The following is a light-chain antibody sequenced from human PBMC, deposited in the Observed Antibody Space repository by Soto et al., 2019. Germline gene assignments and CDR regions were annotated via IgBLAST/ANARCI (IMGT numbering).Light chain of an antibody. CDR1: SSDVGGYNY. CDR2: DVS. V-gene: IGLV2-14*01. J-gene: IGLJ2*01. CDR3: SSYTSSSAYVV. Sequence: LTQPASVSGSPGQSVTISCTGTSSDVGGYNYVSWYQQHPGKAPKLMIYDVSNRPSGVSNRFSGSKSGNTASLTISGLQAEDEADDYCSSYTSSSAYVVFGGGTKLTVL.